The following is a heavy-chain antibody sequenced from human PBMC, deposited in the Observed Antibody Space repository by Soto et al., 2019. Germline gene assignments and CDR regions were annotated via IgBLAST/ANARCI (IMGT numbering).Heavy chain of an antibody. CDR1: GYTFTHYG. V-gene: IGHV1-18*04. CDR3: ARDVPGSGVPFWDY. Sequence: QIQLVQSGAEMKKPGASVKVSCKPSGYTFTHYGVSWLRQAPGQGLEWMGWISAYNGNTDYAHKFQGRVALTTDTSPSTAYMDLRGLSPDDTAVYYCARDVPGSGVPFWDYWGQGTLVTVSS. J-gene: IGHJ4*02. D-gene: IGHD2-15*01. CDR2: ISAYNGNT.